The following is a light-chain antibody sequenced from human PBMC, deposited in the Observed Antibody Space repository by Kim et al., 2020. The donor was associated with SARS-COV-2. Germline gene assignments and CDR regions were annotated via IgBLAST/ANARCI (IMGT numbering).Light chain of an antibody. CDR1: QSLRHGTGYDY. V-gene: IGKV2-28*01. CDR3: MQALQTPLK. J-gene: IGKJ1*01. CDR2: LGS. Sequence: PASIACRSSQSLRHGTGYDYLDWYLQKPGQSPQLLIYLGSNRASGVPDRFSGSGSGTDFTLKISRVEAEDVGVYYCMQALQTPLKFGQGTKVDIK.